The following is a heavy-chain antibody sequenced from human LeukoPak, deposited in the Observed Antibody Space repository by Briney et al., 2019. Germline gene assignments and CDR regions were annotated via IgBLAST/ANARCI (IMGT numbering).Heavy chain of an antibody. CDR1: GFTFGSYA. J-gene: IGHJ4*02. V-gene: IGHV3-30-3*01. Sequence: GGSLRLSCAASGFTFGSYAMHWVRQAPGKGLEWVAVISYDGSNKYYADSVKGRFTISRDNSKNTLYLQMNSLRAEDTAVYYCARLQEYSSGWYDYWGQGTLVTVSS. D-gene: IGHD6-19*01. CDR3: ARLQEYSSGWYDY. CDR2: ISYDGSNK.